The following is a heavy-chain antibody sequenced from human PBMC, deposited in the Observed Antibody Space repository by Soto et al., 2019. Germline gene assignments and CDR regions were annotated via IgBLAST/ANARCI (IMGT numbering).Heavy chain of an antibody. D-gene: IGHD3-22*01. CDR1: EDTFRNYA. V-gene: IGHV1-69*06. CDR2: IIPIFGTA. J-gene: IGHJ2*01. CDR3: ASTNYDSSVYYYWCLGL. Sequence: QVELVQSGAEVKKPGSSVKVSCQASEDTFRNYAISWVRQAPGQGLEWMGGIIPIFGTANYAQKFQGRVTITADTSANTVYMELGSLRSEDTAVYYCASTNYDSSVYYYWCLGLWGRGTLVTVSS.